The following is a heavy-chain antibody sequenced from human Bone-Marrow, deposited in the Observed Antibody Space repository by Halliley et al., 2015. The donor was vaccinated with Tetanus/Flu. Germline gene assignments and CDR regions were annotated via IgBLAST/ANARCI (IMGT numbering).Heavy chain of an antibody. D-gene: IGHD6-19*01. CDR3: AKADGPGRWRSSGWYEPYYFDY. CDR2: ISANSDST. V-gene: IGHV3-23*01. J-gene: IGHJ4*02. Sequence: SLRLSCAASGFTFSFYAMSWVRQAPGKGLEWVSSISANSDSTYYVDSVKGRFTISRDISKNLYLQMNSLRAEDTAVYYCAKADGPGRWRSSGWYEPYYFDYWGQGTLVTVSS. CDR1: GFTFSFYA.